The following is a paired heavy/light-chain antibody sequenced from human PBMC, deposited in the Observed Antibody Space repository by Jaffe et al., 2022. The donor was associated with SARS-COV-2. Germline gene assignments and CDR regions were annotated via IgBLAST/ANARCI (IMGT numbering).Light chain of an antibody. V-gene: IGKV1-5*03. CDR2: KAS. J-gene: IGKJ1*01. CDR3: QQYNSYSRT. CDR1: QSISTW. Sequence: DIQMTQSPSTLSASVGDRVTITCRASQSISTWLAWYQQKPGNAPKVLIYKASTLESGVPSRFSGSGSGTEFTLTISSLQPDDFATYYCQQYNSYSRTFGQGTKVEIK.
Heavy chain of an antibody. D-gene: IGHD6-19*01. CDR1: GFTFNSYT. J-gene: IGHJ4*02. CDR3: ARGGYSTGWYSDF. Sequence: EVRLVESGGDLVQPGGSLRLSCAASGFTFNSYTMSWVRQAPGKGLEWVSYISINSGTIYYADSVKGRFTISRDNAKNSLYLQMNSLRGDDTAVYYCARGGYSTGWYSDFWGQGTLVTVSS. CDR2: ISINSGTI. V-gene: IGHV3-48*01.